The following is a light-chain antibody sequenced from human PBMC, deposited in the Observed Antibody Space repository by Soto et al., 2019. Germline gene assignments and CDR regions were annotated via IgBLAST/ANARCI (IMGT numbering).Light chain of an antibody. J-gene: IGKJ1*01. Sequence: EIVMTQSPATLSVSPGERATLSCRASESVSSNVAWYQQKPGQAPRLLIYGASTGATGIADRFSGSGSGTEFTLTISSLHSEDFAVYYCQQYYNWPRTCGQGTKGDIK. V-gene: IGKV3-15*01. CDR1: ESVSSN. CDR2: GAS. CDR3: QQYYNWPRT.